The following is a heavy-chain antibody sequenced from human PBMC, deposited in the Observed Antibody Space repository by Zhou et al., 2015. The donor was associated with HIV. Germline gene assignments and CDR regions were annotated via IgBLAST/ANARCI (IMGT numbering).Heavy chain of an antibody. Sequence: QVQLVQSGTEVKKPGSSVKISCKTSGGTFSGSEISWVRQVPGQGLEWMGGITPIFAIVNYAQKFRGRVTITADEYTSIAYMELTSLKSEDAAVYYCARNTGNYNYAFDMWGQGTMVIVS. D-gene: IGHD5-24*01. CDR1: GGTFSGSE. J-gene: IGHJ3*02. V-gene: IGHV1-69*01. CDR3: ARNTGNYNYAFDM. CDR2: ITPIFAIV.